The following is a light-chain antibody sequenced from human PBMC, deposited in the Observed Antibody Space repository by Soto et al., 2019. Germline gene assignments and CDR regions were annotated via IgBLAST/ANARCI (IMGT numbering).Light chain of an antibody. CDR3: GTWDSSLSAVV. CDR1: SSNIGNNC. Sequence: QSVLTQPPSVSAAPGQKVTISCSGSSSNIGNNCVSWYQLLPGTAPKLLIYDNNKRPSGIPDRFSGSKSGTSATLGITGLQTGDEADYYCGTWDSSLSAVVFGGGTKLTVL. V-gene: IGLV1-51*01. J-gene: IGLJ2*01. CDR2: DNN.